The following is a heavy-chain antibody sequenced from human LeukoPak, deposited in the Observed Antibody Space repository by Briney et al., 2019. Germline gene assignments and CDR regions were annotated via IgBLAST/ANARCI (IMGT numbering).Heavy chain of an antibody. Sequence: GGSLRLSCAASGFTFSSYAMSWVRQAPGKGLEWVSAISGSGGSTYYADSVRGRFTISRDNSKNTLYLQMNSLRAEDTAAYYCAKDSGDYTFDYWGQGTLVTVSS. J-gene: IGHJ4*02. D-gene: IGHD2-21*02. CDR2: ISGSGGST. CDR3: AKDSGDYTFDY. V-gene: IGHV3-23*01. CDR1: GFTFSSYA.